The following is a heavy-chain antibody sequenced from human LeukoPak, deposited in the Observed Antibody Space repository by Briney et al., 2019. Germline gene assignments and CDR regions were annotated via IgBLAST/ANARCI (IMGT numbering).Heavy chain of an antibody. CDR2: ISGSGGST. CDR3: ARVTPGAADFDY. D-gene: IGHD6-13*01. Sequence: GGSLRLSCAASGFTFSSYAMSWVRQAPGKGLEWVSAISGSGGSTYYADSVKGRFTISRENAKNSLYLQMNSLRAGDTAVYYCARVTPGAADFDYWGQGTLVTVSS. CDR1: GFTFSSYA. V-gene: IGHV3-23*01. J-gene: IGHJ4*02.